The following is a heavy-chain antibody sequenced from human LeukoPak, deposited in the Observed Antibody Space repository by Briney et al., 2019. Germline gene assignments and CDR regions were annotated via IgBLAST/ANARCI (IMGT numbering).Heavy chain of an antibody. J-gene: IGHJ4*02. D-gene: IGHD5-24*01. Sequence: GGSLRLSCAASGFTFSSYSMNWVRQAPGKGLEWVSSISSNSSYIYYADSVKGRFTISRDNAKNSLYLQMNSLRAEDTAVYYCARDGYTNGGFDYWGQGTLVTVSS. V-gene: IGHV3-21*01. CDR2: ISSNSSYI. CDR1: GFTFSSYS. CDR3: ARDGYTNGGFDY.